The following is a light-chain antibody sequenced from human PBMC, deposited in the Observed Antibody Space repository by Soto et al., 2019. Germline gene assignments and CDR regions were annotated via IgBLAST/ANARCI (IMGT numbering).Light chain of an antibody. V-gene: IGKV3-15*01. CDR2: GAS. CDR1: QSVSTN. Sequence: EILMTQSPATLSVSPGERATLSCRASQSVSTNLAWYQQKPGQGPRLLIYGASTRATGIPARFSGSGSGTDFTLTISSLQSEDFAVYYCQQYSKWPPITFGQETRLEIQ. J-gene: IGKJ5*01. CDR3: QQYSKWPPIT.